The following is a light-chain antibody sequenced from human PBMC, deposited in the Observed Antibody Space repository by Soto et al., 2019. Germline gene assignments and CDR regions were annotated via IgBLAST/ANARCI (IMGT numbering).Light chain of an antibody. V-gene: IGKV4-1*01. CDR1: QSVLYSLNNKNY. CDR3: HQYAVTPWT. CDR2: WAS. Sequence: DIVMTQSPDSLAVSLGERATINCKSSQSVLYSLNNKNYLAWYQQKPGQPPKLLIYWASIRESGVPDRFRGSGSGTDFTLSISGLQAEGAAVYYCHQYAVTPWTCGQGTKVEVK. J-gene: IGKJ1*01.